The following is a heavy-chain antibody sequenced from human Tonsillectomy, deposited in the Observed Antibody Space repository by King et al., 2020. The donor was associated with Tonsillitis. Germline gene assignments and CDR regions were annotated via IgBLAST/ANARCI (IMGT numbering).Heavy chain of an antibody. J-gene: IGHJ4*02. D-gene: IGHD3-10*01. CDR1: GGSISSGGYS. CDR3: AIDGENYFDY. V-gene: IGHV4-30-2*01. Sequence: LQLQESGSGLVKPSQTLSLTCAVSGGSISSGGYSWSWIRQPPGKGLEWLGDIYHSGNTYYNPSLKSRVTISVDRSKNQSSLKLSAVTAADTAVYYCAIDGENYFDYWGQGTLVTVSS. CDR2: IYHSGNT.